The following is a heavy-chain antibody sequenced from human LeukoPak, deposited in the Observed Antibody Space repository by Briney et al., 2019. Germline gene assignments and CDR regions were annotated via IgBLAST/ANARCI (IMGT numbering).Heavy chain of an antibody. CDR3: AKGATVTTLDY. J-gene: IGHJ4*02. CDR2: ISYDGSNK. V-gene: IGHV3-30*18. D-gene: IGHD4-17*01. CDR1: GFTFGSYG. Sequence: GGSLRLSCAASGFTFGSYGMHWVRQAPGKGLEWVAVISYDGSNKYYADSVKGRFTISRDNSKNTLYLQMNSLRAEDTAVYYCAKGATVTTLDYWGQGTLVTVSS.